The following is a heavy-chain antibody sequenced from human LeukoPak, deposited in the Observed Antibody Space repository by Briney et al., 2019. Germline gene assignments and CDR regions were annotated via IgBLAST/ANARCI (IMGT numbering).Heavy chain of an antibody. CDR2: IYYSGST. CDR1: GGSVSTGGSY. D-gene: IGHD1-26*01. CDR3: ARDGRGSSHLDY. V-gene: IGHV4-61*08. J-gene: IGHJ4*02. Sequence: SETLSLTCTVSGGSVSTGGSYWSWIRQPPGKGLEWIAYIYYSGSTNYNPSLKSRVTISVDTSKNQFSLKLSSVTAADTAVYYCARDGRGSSHLDYWGQGTLVTVSS.